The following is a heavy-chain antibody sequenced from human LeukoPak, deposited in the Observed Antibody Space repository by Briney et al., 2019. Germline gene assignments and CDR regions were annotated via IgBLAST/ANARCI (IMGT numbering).Heavy chain of an antibody. CDR3: AKDPDPTPVGWELHPPTLGY. J-gene: IGHJ4*02. CDR1: GFTFSSYA. V-gene: IGHV3-23*01. D-gene: IGHD1-26*01. CDR2: ISGSGGST. Sequence: HPGGSLRLSCAASGFTFSSYAMSWVRQAPGKGLEWVSAISGSGGSTYYADSVKGRFTISRDNSKNTLYLQMNSLRAEDTAVYYCAKDPDPTPVGWELHPPTLGYWGQGTLVTVSS.